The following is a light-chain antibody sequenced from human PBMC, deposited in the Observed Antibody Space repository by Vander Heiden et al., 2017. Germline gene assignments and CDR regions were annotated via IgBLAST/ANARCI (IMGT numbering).Light chain of an antibody. V-gene: IGLV3-10*01. CDR3: YSTDSSGNHRGV. Sequence: SYELTQPPSVSVSPGQTASITCPGDALPKKYAYWYQQKSGQAPVLVIYEDSKRPYGIPERVSGSSSGTMATLTISGAQVEDEADYYCYSTDSSGNHRGVFGGGTKLTVL. CDR2: EDS. J-gene: IGLJ3*02. CDR1: ALPKKY.